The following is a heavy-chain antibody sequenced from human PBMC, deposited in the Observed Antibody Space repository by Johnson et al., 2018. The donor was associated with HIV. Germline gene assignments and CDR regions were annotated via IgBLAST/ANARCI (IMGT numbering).Heavy chain of an antibody. Sequence: QVQLVESGGGLVQPGRSLRLSCAASGFTFSSYAMHWVRQAPGKGLEWVAVISYDGSNKYYADPVKGRFTISRDNSKNTLYLQMNSLRAEDTAVYYCAKDRRASDPRGAFDIWGQGTMVTVSS. J-gene: IGHJ3*02. CDR2: ISYDGSNK. CDR3: AKDRRASDPRGAFDI. V-gene: IGHV3-30*04. CDR1: GFTFSSYA.